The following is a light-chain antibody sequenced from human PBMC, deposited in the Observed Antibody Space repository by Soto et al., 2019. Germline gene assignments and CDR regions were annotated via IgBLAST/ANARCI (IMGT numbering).Light chain of an antibody. J-gene: IGKJ2*01. V-gene: IGKV3-15*01. CDR1: QSSRSS. CDR3: QQYNDWRYT. Sequence: EIVMTQSPATLSVSTGESATLSCRASQSSRSSLAWYQLKPGKAPRLLIYGASTRATGIPSRFSGSGSGTEFTLTISSLQSEECAVYYCQQYNDWRYTFGQGTKLEIK. CDR2: GAS.